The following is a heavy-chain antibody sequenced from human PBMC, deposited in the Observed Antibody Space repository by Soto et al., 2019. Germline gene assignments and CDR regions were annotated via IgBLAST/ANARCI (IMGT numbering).Heavy chain of an antibody. J-gene: IGHJ4*02. V-gene: IGHV3-30*18. CDR1: GFTFSSYG. Sequence: GGSLRLSCAASGFTFSSYGMHWVRQAPGKGLEWVAVISYDGSNKYYADSVKGRFTISRDNSKNTLYLQMNSLRAEDTAVYYCAKRAYSGSGSYGIDYWGQGTLVTVSS. CDR2: ISYDGSNK. D-gene: IGHD3-10*01. CDR3: AKRAYSGSGSYGIDY.